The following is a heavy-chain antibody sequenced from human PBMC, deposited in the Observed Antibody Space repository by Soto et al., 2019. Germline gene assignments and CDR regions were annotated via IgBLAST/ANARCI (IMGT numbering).Heavy chain of an antibody. CDR1: GGSISRGGYY. J-gene: IGHJ6*02. CDR3: ARDYGSGRYYYYGMDV. D-gene: IGHD3-10*01. V-gene: IGHV4-31*03. CDR2: IYYSGST. Sequence: QVQLQESGPGLVKPSQTLSLTCSVSGGSISRGGYYWSWIRQYPGKGLEWIGYIYYSGSTYYNPSLESRVMISVDTSKNQFSLNLTSVTAADTAVYYCARDYGSGRYYYYGMDVWGQGTTVTVSS.